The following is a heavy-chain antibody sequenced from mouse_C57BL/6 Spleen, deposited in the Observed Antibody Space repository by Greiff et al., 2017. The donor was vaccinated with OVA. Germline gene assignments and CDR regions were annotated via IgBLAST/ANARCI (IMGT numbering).Heavy chain of an antibody. Sequence: VKLMESGAELVKPGASVKMSCKASGYTFTTYPIEWMKQNHGKSLEWIGNFHPYNDDTKYNEKFKGKATLTVEKSSSTVYLELSRLTSDDSAVYYCARGGPITTVVATDYAMDYWGQGTSVTVSS. CDR2: FHPYNDDT. V-gene: IGHV1-47*01. CDR1: GYTFTTYP. J-gene: IGHJ4*01. CDR3: ARGGPITTVVATDYAMDY. D-gene: IGHD1-1*01.